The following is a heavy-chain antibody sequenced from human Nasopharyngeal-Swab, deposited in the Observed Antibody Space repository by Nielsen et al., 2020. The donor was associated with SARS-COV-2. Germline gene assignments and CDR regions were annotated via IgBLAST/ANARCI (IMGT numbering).Heavy chain of an antibody. CDR2: INTDASRT. J-gene: IGHJ3*02. CDR1: GFTLSNYW. D-gene: IGHD3-16*01. V-gene: IGHV3-74*01. CDR3: TRVDVHDAFDM. Sequence: ETLSLTCAASGFTLSNYWIHWVRQTPGQGLLWVSRINTDASRTSYADSVKGRFTISRDNAKNTVYLQMNSLRGEDTAVYYCTRVDVHDAFDMWGQGTMVTVSS.